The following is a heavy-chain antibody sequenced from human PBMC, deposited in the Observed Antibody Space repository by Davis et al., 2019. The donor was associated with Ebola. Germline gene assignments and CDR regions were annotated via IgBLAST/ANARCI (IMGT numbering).Heavy chain of an antibody. D-gene: IGHD3-16*01. CDR2: IYYSGST. CDR3: ARGGGGLHYYYYYAMDV. CDR1: GGSISSYY. Sequence: SETLSLTCAVYGGSISSYYWSWIRQPPGKGLEWIGYIYYSGSTNYNPPLKSRVTISVDTSKNQFSLKLSSVTAADTAVYYCARGGGGLHYYYYYAMDVWGQGTTVTVSS. J-gene: IGHJ6*02. V-gene: IGHV4-59*01.